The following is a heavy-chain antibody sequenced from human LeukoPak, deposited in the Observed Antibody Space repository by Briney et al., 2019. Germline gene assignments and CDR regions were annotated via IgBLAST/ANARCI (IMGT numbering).Heavy chain of an antibody. CDR1: GFTFSGSA. V-gene: IGHV3-73*01. J-gene: IGHJ4*02. CDR2: IRSKANSYAT. Sequence: GGSLRLSCAASGFTFSGSAMHWVRQASGKGLEWVGRIRSKANSYATAYAASVKGRFTISRDDSKNTAYLQMNSLKTEDTAVYYCTPLHDSKVDSAPFDYWGQGTLVTVSS. D-gene: IGHD3-22*01. CDR3: TPLHDSKVDSAPFDY.